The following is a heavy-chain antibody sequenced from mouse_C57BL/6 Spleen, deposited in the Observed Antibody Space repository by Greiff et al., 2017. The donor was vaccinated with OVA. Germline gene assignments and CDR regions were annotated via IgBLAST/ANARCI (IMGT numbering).Heavy chain of an antibody. V-gene: IGHV5-17*01. Sequence: EVKLMESGGGLVKPGGSLKLSCAASGFTFSDYGMHWVRQAPEKGLEWVAYISSGSSTIYYADTVKGRFTISRDNAKNTLFLQMTSLRSEDTAMYYCARSIYDGYVFAYWGQGTLVTVSA. D-gene: IGHD2-3*01. CDR2: ISSGSSTI. CDR1: GFTFSDYG. J-gene: IGHJ3*01. CDR3: ARSIYDGYVFAY.